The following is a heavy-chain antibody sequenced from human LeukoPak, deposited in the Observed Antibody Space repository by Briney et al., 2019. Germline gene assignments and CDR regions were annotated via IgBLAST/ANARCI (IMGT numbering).Heavy chain of an antibody. J-gene: IGHJ4*02. CDR3: ARLWASDYYDSSGYRPRDY. Sequence: SETLSLTCAVYGGSFSGYYWSWIRQPPGKGLEWIGEINHSGSTNYNPSLKSRVTISVDTSKNQFSLKLSSVTAADTAVYYCARLWASDYYDSSGYRPRDYWGQGTLVTVFS. CDR2: INHSGST. D-gene: IGHD3-22*01. V-gene: IGHV4-34*01. CDR1: GGSFSGYY.